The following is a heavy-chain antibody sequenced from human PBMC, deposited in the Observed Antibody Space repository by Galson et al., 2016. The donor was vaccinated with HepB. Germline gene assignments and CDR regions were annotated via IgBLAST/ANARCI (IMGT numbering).Heavy chain of an antibody. D-gene: IGHD3-22*01. Sequence: SLRLSCAASGFTLINYAMHWVRQDPGKGLEYVSTISTNGGYTNYADSVKGRFTISRDNSKNTLYLQMSSLRPEDTAVYYCVKGDYYDRKGFDYWGQGTLVTVSS. CDR3: VKGDYYDRKGFDY. V-gene: IGHV3-64D*06. CDR2: ISTNGGYT. CDR1: GFTLINYA. J-gene: IGHJ4*02.